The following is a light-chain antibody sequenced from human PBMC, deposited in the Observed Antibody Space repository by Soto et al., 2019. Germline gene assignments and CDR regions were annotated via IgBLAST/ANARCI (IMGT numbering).Light chain of an antibody. V-gene: IGKV3D-11*01. J-gene: IGKJ2*01. Sequence: DIVLTQTPATLSLSPGERATFSCRAREGVSAYLHWYQHKPGQPPSLLIYDTSKRATGIPDRFSGSRSRTDFTLTISSLESEDFAVYYCQQYYNTPDTFGQGTKLEIK. CDR2: DTS. CDR3: QQYYNTPDT. CDR1: EGVSAY.